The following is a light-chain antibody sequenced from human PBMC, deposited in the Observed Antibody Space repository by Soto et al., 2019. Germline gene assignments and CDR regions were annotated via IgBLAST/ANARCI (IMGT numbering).Light chain of an antibody. CDR3: QQYGSSPGT. Sequence: EIVLTQSPDTLSLSPGERATLSCRASQSVSSSYLAWYQQKPGQAPRLLIYGASSRATGIPDRLSGSGSGTDFTLTISRLEPEDFAVYYCQQYGSSPGTFGQGTKLEIK. CDR2: GAS. V-gene: IGKV3-20*01. CDR1: QSVSSSY. J-gene: IGKJ2*01.